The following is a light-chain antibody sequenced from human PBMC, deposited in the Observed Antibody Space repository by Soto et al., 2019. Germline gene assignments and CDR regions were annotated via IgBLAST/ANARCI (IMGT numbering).Light chain of an antibody. Sequence: EIVMTQSPGTLSVSPGERATLSCRASQSVSSNLAWYQQKPGQAPRLLLSGPSTRATGIPARFSGSGSGTEFTLTITSLQSEDFAVYYCQQYNNWPRTLGQGTKVEIK. CDR2: GPS. CDR1: QSVSSN. J-gene: IGKJ1*01. CDR3: QQYNNWPRT. V-gene: IGKV3-15*01.